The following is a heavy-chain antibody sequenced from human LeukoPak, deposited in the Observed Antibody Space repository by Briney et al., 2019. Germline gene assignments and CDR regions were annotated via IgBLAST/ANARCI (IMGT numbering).Heavy chain of an antibody. J-gene: IGHJ4*02. CDR3: AKDSNPTGDFEY. CDR1: GFTVSSNY. Sequence: GGSLRLSCAASGFTVSSNYMSWVRQAPGKGLEWVSLTYSDGRTHYADSVKGRFTISRDNSKNTLYLQMNGLRAEDTAVYYCAKDSNPTGDFEYWGQGTLVTVSS. D-gene: IGHD3-10*01. CDR2: TYSDGRT. V-gene: IGHV3-53*01.